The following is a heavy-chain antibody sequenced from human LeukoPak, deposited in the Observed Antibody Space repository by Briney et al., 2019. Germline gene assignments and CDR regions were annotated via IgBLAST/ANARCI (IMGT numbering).Heavy chain of an antibody. CDR3: ARVQWAFDI. J-gene: IGHJ3*02. V-gene: IGHV3-30*04. CDR1: GFTFSSYA. Sequence: PGGSLRLSCAASGFTFSSYAMHWVRQAPGKGLEWMAVISYDGSNKYYADSVKGRFTISRDNSKNTLYLQMNSLRAEDTAVYYCARVQWAFDIWGQGTMVTVSS. D-gene: IGHD6-19*01. CDR2: ISYDGSNK.